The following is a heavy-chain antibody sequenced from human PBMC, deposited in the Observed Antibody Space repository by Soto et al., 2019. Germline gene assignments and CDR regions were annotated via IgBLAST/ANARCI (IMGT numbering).Heavy chain of an antibody. J-gene: IGHJ4*02. CDR3: ARAGGLGAVAVDY. CDR1: GGSISSGGYS. D-gene: IGHD6-19*01. V-gene: IGHV4-30-2*01. Sequence: QLQLQESGSGLVKPSQTLSLTCAVSGGSISSGGYSWSWIRQPPGKGLEGIGYIYHSGSTYYNPSLKSRVAISVDRSKNKFSLKLSSVTAADTAVYYCARAGGLGAVAVDYWCQATLVTVSS. CDR2: IYHSGST.